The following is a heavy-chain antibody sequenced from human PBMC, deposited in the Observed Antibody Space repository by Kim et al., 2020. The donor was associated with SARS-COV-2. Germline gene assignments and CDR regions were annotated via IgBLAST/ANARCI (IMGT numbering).Heavy chain of an antibody. Sequence: ADPVKGRFTIARDKSKNTFYLQMNSLRADDTAVYYCAKDLYTSWVGWFDHWGQGTLVTVSS. CDR3: AKDLYTSWVGWFDH. J-gene: IGHJ5*02. D-gene: IGHD2-2*01. V-gene: IGHV3-23*01.